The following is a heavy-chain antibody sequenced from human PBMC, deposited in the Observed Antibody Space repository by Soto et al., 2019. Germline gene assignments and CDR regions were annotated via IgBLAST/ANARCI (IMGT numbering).Heavy chain of an antibody. J-gene: IGHJ5*02. CDR1: GYTFTSYG. D-gene: IGHD3-10*01. CDR3: ARFRARGVTPDWFDP. Sequence: GASVKVSCKASGYTFTSYGISWVRQAPGQGLEWMGWISAYNGNTNYAQKLQGRVTMTTDTSTSTAYMELRSLRSDDTAVYYCARFRARGVTPDWFDPWGQGTLVTVSS. V-gene: IGHV1-18*01. CDR2: ISAYNGNT.